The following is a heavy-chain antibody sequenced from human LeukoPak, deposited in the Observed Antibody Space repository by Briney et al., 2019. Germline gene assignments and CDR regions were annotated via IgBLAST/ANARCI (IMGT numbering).Heavy chain of an antibody. CDR3: AKISGYCSGGSCYNY. J-gene: IGHJ4*02. CDR1: GFTFSSYA. V-gene: IGHV3-23*01. CDR2: ISGSGGNT. D-gene: IGHD2-15*01. Sequence: PGGSLRLSCAASGFTFSSYAMSWVRQAPGKGLEWVSAISGSGGNTYYADSVKGRFTISRDNSKNPLYLQMNSLRAEDTAVYYCAKISGYCSGGSCYNYWGQGTLVTVSS.